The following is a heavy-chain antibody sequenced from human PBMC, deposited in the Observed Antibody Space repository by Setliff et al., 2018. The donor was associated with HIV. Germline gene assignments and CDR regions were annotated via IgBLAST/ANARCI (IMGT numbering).Heavy chain of an antibody. Sequence: ASVKVSCKVSGYSLTDLSIHWVRQAPGKGLEWMGGFDPGDGETVCAQKLQGRVTITTDESATTAYMELNSLNFEDTAVYYCVRRDGGNTDYYFDFWGQGTLVTVSS. D-gene: IGHD2-15*01. J-gene: IGHJ4*02. CDR3: VRRDGGNTDYYFDF. CDR1: GYSLTDLS. V-gene: IGHV1-24*01. CDR2: FDPGDGET.